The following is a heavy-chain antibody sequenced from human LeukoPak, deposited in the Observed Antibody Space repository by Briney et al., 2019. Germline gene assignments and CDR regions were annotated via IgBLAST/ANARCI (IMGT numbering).Heavy chain of an antibody. J-gene: IGHJ4*02. CDR1: GGSISSSSYY. D-gene: IGHD3-22*01. Sequence: SETLSLTCTVSGGSISSSSYYWGWIRQPPGKGLEWIGSIYYSGSTYYNPSLKSRVTISVDTSKNQFSLKLSTVTAADTAVYYCARVFTWGYYDSSGYSFDYWGQGTLVTVSS. CDR3: ARVFTWGYYDSSGYSFDY. CDR2: IYYSGST. V-gene: IGHV4-39*07.